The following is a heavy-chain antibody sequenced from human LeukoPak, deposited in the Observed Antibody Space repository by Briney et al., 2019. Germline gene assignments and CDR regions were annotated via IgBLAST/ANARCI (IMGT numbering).Heavy chain of an antibody. J-gene: IGHJ4*02. CDR1: GGTFISYA. CDR3: PGDSGRLGSGSYLFDY. CDR2: IIPILGIA. Sequence: SVKVSCKASGGTFISYAISWVRQAPGQGLEWMGRIIPILGIANYAQKFQGRVTITADKSTSTAYMELSSLRSEDTAVYYFPGDSGRLGSGSYLFDYWGQGTLVTVSS. V-gene: IGHV1-69*04. D-gene: IGHD3-10*01.